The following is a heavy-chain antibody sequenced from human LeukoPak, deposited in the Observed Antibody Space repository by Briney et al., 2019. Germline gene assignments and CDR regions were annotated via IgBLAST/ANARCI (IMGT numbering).Heavy chain of an antibody. Sequence: SETLSLTCTVSGGSISSHYWSWIRQPPGKGLEWIGYIYHSGSTYYNPSLKSRVTISVDRSKNQFSLKLSSVTAADTAVYYCARDAGGNVIYFQHWGQGTLVTVSS. CDR2: IYHSGST. CDR1: GGSISSHY. V-gene: IGHV4-59*11. J-gene: IGHJ1*01. D-gene: IGHD4-23*01. CDR3: ARDAGGNVIYFQH.